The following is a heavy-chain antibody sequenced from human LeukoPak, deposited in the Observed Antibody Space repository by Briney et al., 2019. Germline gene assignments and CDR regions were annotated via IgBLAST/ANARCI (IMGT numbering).Heavy chain of an antibody. CDR2: ISASGGNT. CDR3: AKGAYCSSTSCYASFDS. V-gene: IGHV3-23*01. D-gene: IGHD2-2*01. J-gene: IGHJ4*02. CDR1: GLPFSSHA. Sequence: GSLTLSCAASGLPFSSHAMNWVRQAPGMGLEWVSVISASGGNTDYADSVKGRFIVSRDNSENTLYLQMNSLRAEDTAVYYCAKGAYCSSTSCYASFDSWGQGTLVTVSS.